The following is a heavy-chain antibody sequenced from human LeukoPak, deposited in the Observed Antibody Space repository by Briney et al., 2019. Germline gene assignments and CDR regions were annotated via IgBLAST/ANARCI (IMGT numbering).Heavy chain of an antibody. Sequence: SETLSLTCTVSGGSISSYYWGWIRQPPGKGLEWIGYIYYSGSTNYNPSLKSRVTISVDTSKNQFSLKLSSVTAADTAVYYCARGVGGWLQLNYWGQGTLVTVSS. D-gene: IGHD5-24*01. J-gene: IGHJ4*02. CDR3: ARGVGGWLQLNY. V-gene: IGHV4-59*01. CDR2: IYYSGST. CDR1: GGSISSYY.